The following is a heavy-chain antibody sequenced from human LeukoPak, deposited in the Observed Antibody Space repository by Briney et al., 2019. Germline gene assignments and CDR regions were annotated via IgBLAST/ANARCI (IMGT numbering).Heavy chain of an antibody. D-gene: IGHD1-26*01. Sequence: GGSLRLSCAASGLTGSHNYVSWVRQAPGKGLVWVSRINEDGSTTNYADSVKGRSTIFRDNAKNTPYLQMNSLRAEDTAVYYCVRDLGGRSGHWGQGTLVTVSS. CDR3: VRDLGGRSGH. CDR2: INEDGSTT. CDR1: GLTGSHNY. J-gene: IGHJ4*02. V-gene: IGHV3-74*01.